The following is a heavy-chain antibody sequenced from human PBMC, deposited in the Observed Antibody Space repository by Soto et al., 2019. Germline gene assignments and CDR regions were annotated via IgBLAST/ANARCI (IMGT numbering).Heavy chain of an antibody. CDR1: GGTFSSYA. CDR3: ARAYDILTGYLDY. J-gene: IGHJ4*02. D-gene: IGHD3-9*01. V-gene: IGHV1-69*06. Sequence: SVKVSCKASGGTFSSYAISWVRQAPGQGLEWMGGIIPIFGAANYAQKFQGRVTITADKSTSTAYMELSSLRSEDTAVYYCARAYDILTGYLDYWGQGTLVPVSS. CDR2: IIPIFGAA.